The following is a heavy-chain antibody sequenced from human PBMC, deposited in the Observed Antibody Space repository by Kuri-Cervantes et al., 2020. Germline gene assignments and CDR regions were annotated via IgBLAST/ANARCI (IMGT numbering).Heavy chain of an antibody. D-gene: IGHD2-2*01. Sequence: ASVKVSCKASGYTFTTYGISWVRQAPGQGLEWMGWISTYNGNTHYAQKIQGRVSMTTDTSTSTVYMELRSLRSEDTAVYYCARELPARNGMDVWGQGTTVTVSS. CDR1: GYTFTTYG. CDR3: ARELPARNGMDV. J-gene: IGHJ6*02. V-gene: IGHV1-18*01. CDR2: ISTYNGNT.